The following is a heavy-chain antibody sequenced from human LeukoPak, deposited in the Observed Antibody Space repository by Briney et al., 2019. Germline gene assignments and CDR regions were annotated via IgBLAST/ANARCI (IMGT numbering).Heavy chain of an antibody. CDR2: ISSSSSYI. V-gene: IGHV3-21*01. J-gene: IGHJ4*02. D-gene: IGHD3-22*01. CDR3: AREIRYYDSSGLTSFDY. Sequence: GGSLRLSCAASGFTFSSYIMNWVRQAPGKGLEWVSSISSSSSYIYYADSVKGRFTISRDNAKNSLYLQMNSLRAEDTAVYYCAREIRYYDSSGLTSFDYWGQGTLVTVSS. CDR1: GFTFSSYI.